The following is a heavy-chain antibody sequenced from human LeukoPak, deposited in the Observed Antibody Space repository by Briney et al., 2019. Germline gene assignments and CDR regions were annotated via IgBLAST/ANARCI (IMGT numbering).Heavy chain of an antibody. V-gene: IGHV4-59*08. CDR2: IYYSGTT. Sequence: PSETLSLTCTVSGGSISSYYWSWIRQPPGKGLEWIAYIYYSGTTNYNPSLKSRVTISVDTSKNQFSLKLSSVTAADTAVYYCARHGGYSGNPMPFDPWGQGTLVTVSS. CDR1: GGSISSYY. J-gene: IGHJ5*02. CDR3: ARHGGYSGNPMPFDP. D-gene: IGHD4-23*01.